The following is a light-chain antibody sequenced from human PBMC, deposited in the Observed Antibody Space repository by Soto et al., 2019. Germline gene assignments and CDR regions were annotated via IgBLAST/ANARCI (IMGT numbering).Light chain of an antibody. CDR3: CSYAGSYTYV. J-gene: IGLJ1*01. Sequence: QSALTQPRSVSGSPAQSVTISCTGTSSDVGGYNYVSWYQQHPGKAPKFMIYVVSKRPSGVPDRFSGSKSGNTASLTISGLQAEDEADYYCCSYAGSYTYVFGTGTKLTVL. V-gene: IGLV2-11*01. CDR1: SSDVGGYNY. CDR2: VVS.